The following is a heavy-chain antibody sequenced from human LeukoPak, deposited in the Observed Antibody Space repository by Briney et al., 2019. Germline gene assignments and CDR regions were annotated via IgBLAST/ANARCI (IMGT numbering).Heavy chain of an antibody. D-gene: IGHD5-24*01. V-gene: IGHV4-31*03. Sequence: SQTLSLTCTVSGGSISSGGYYWSWIRQHPGKGLEWIGYIYYSGSTYYNPSLKSRVTISVDTSKNQFSLKLSSVTAADTAVYYCARGNRDGYNSGFDYWGQGTLVTVSS. J-gene: IGHJ4*02. CDR2: IYYSGST. CDR1: GGSISSGGYY. CDR3: ARGNRDGYNSGFDY.